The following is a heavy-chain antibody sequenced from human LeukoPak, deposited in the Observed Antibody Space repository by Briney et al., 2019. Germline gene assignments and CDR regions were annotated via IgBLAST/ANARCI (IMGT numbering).Heavy chain of an antibody. J-gene: IGHJ4*02. CDR1: GDSISNYY. V-gene: IGHV4-59*01. D-gene: IGHD6-19*01. Sequence: SETLSLTCTVSGDSISNYYWSWIRQSPGKELEWIGYMYNRGSTIYNPSLKSRVTISADTSKNQFSLRLTSVTAADTAVYYCARAEKAVTGTLDYWGQGTLITVSS. CDR3: ARAEKAVTGTLDY. CDR2: MYNRGST.